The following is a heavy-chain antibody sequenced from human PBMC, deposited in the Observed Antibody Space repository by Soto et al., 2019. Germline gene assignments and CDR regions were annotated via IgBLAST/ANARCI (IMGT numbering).Heavy chain of an antibody. CDR1: GFTFSSYG. D-gene: IGHD4-4*01. Sequence: GGSLRLSCAASGFTFSSYGMHWVRQAPGKGLEWVAVIWYDGSNKYYADSVKGRFTISRDNSKNTLYLQMNSLRAEDTAVYYCARDDRRTTTAPFDYWGQGTLVTVSS. CDR3: ARDDRRTTTAPFDY. V-gene: IGHV3-33*01. J-gene: IGHJ4*02. CDR2: IWYDGSNK.